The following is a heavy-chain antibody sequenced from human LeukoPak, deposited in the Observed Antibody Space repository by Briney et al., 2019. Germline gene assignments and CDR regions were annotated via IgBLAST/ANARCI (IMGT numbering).Heavy chain of an antibody. V-gene: IGHV3-13*04. CDR1: GFTFSSYD. Sequence: GGSLRLSCAASGFTFSSYDMHWVRQPTGKGLEWVSVIGTAGDTYYPGSVKGRFTISRENAKNSLYLQMNSLRAGDTALYYCARDLHYYVAMDVWGQGTTVTVSS. CDR3: ARDLHYYVAMDV. D-gene: IGHD3-10*02. J-gene: IGHJ6*02. CDR2: IGTAGDT.